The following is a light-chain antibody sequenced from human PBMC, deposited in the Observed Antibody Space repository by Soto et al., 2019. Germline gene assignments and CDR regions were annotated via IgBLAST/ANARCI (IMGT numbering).Light chain of an antibody. CDR2: WAS. Sequence: DIVMTQSPDSLAVSLGERATINCKSSQSVLYSSNNKNFLAWYQQKPRQPPKLLIYWASTRESGVPDRFSGSASATDFTLTISSLQAEDVAVYYCQQYYTPPPTFGQGTELEIK. CDR1: QSVLYSSNNKNF. CDR3: QQYYTPPPT. V-gene: IGKV4-1*01. J-gene: IGKJ2*01.